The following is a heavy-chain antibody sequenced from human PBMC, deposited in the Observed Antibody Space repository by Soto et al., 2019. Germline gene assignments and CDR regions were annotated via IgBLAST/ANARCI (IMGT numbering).Heavy chain of an antibody. Sequence: QEQLVQSGAEVKKPGASVKVSCKASGYTLTNYYVHWVRQAPGQGFEWMGRILPSDGSPTYEQKFKGRLIMPRETSTSTVYMELHILRSDDTAVYYCVRGKHRPEGPGAIDLNYWGQGTLVTVSS. D-gene: IGHD7-27*01. CDR1: GYTLTNYY. CDR2: ILPSDGSP. CDR3: VRGKHRPEGPGAIDLNY. J-gene: IGHJ4*02. V-gene: IGHV1-46*01.